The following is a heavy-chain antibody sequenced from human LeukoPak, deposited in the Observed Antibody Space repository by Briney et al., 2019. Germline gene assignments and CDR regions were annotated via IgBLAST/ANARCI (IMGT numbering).Heavy chain of an antibody. CDR2: INPNSRGT. CDR3: ARDRGSYFSDAFDI. D-gene: IGHD1-26*01. CDR1: GYTFTVYY. J-gene: IGHJ3*02. Sequence: GASVTVSFKASGYTFTVYYMHWVRQAPGQGGEWMGWINPNSRGTNYAQKFQGRVTMTRDTSISTAYMELSRLRSDDTAVYYCARDRGSYFSDAFDIWGQGTMVTVSS. V-gene: IGHV1-2*02.